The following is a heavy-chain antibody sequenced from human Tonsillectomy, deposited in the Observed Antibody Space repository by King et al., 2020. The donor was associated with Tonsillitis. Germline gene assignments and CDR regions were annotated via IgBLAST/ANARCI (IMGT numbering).Heavy chain of an antibody. Sequence: VQLVESGAEVKKPGSSVKFSCKASGGAFSSYGIGWVRQAPGQGLEWVGGIIPIFGTPNYAQKFQDTVTITADGSTSTAYMELSSLRSEDTAVYYCARYGDYYDASGFYYFPFDIWGQGTMITVSS. CDR1: GGAFSSYG. D-gene: IGHD3-22*01. CDR3: ARYGDYYDASGFYYFPFDI. V-gene: IGHV1-69*01. J-gene: IGHJ3*02. CDR2: IIPIFGTP.